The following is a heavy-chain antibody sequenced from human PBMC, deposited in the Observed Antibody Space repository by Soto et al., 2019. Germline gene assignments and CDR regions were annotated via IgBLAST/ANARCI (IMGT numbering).Heavy chain of an antibody. V-gene: IGHV3-11*04. CDR1: GFTFSDYH. CDR3: ARGGPDPHLGYCSGGTCYWNAFDI. D-gene: IGHD2-15*01. Sequence: QVQLVESGGGLVKPGGSLRLSCAASGFTFSDYHMIWIRQAPGKGLEWVSSISSSSSNIYYADSMRGRFTVSRDNAKNSLYLQMNSLRAEDTAIYYCARGGPDPHLGYCSGGTCYWNAFDIWGQGTVVIVSS. CDR2: ISSSSSNI. J-gene: IGHJ3*02.